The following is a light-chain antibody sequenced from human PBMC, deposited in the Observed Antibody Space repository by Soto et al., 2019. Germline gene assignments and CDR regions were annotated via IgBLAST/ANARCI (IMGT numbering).Light chain of an antibody. CDR2: DVS. J-gene: IGLJ2*01. Sequence: QSALTQPASVSGSPGQSITISCTGTSSDVGGYNFVSWYQQHPGTAPKLMIYDVSNRPSGVSNRFSGSKSGNTASLTISGLQPEDEADYYFSSYTSSSTVVFGGGTKLTVL. CDR1: SSDVGGYNF. V-gene: IGLV2-14*01. CDR3: SSYTSSSTVV.